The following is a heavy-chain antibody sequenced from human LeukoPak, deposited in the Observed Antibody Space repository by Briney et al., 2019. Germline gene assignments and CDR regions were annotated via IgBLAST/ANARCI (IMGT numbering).Heavy chain of an antibody. J-gene: IGHJ6*02. CDR1: GFTFYRYG. Sequence: GGSLRLSCAASGFTFYRYGMSWVRQAPGKGLEWVSGISGSGGSTYHADSVKGRFTISRDNAKNSLYLQMNSLRAEDTAVYYCARDTYSSSWAYYYYYGMDVWGQGTTVTVSS. D-gene: IGHD6-13*01. CDR3: ARDTYSSSWAYYYYYGMDV. CDR2: ISGSGGST. V-gene: IGHV3-21*01.